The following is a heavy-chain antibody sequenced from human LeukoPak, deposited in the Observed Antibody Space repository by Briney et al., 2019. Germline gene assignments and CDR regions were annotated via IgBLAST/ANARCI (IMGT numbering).Heavy chain of an antibody. Sequence: GGSLRLSCAVSGFTFSTYWMSWVRQAPGKGLEWVANIKTDGSEKYYVDSVKGRFTISRDNAKNSLYLQMNSLRAEDTAVYYCARDWNGSGSPNDFWGQGTLVPVSS. V-gene: IGHV3-7*01. CDR2: IKTDGSEK. D-gene: IGHD3-10*01. CDR3: ARDWNGSGSPNDF. CDR1: GFTFSTYW. J-gene: IGHJ4*02.